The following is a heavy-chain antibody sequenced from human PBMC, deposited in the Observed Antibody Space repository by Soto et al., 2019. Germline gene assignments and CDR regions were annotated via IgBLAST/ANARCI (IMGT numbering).Heavy chain of an antibody. CDR1: GFTFSSYA. CDR2: ISGSGGRT. V-gene: IGHV3-23*01. CDR3: AKDRFDFDY. J-gene: IGHJ4*02. Sequence: EVQLLESGGGLVQPGGSLRLSCAASGFTFSSYAMSWVRQAQGKGLEWVSAISGSGGRTYYANSVKGRFTISRDNSKNTLYLQMNSLRGEDTAVHYCAKDRFDFDYWGQGTLVTVSS. D-gene: IGHD3-10*01.